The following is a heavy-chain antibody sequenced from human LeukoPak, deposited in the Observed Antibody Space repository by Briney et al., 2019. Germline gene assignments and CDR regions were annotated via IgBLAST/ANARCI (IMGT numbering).Heavy chain of an antibody. V-gene: IGHV3-21*01. CDR1: GFTFSSYS. D-gene: IGHD3-22*01. J-gene: IGHJ4*02. CDR3: ARDPPYYYDSSGPLDY. CDR2: ISSSSSYI. Sequence: GGSLRLSCAASGFTFSSYSMNWVRQAPGKGLEWVSSISSSSSYIYYADSAKGRFTISRDNAKNSLYLQMNSLRAEDTAVYYCARDPPYYYDSSGPLDYWGQGTLVTVSS.